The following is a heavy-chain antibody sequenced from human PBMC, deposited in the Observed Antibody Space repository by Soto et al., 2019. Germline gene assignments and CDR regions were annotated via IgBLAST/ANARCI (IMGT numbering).Heavy chain of an antibody. CDR1: GFTFSSYG. CDR2: IWYGGSNK. CDR3: AKDRRGYSSSWYYYYGMDV. J-gene: IGHJ6*02. Sequence: GGSLRLSCAASGFTFSSYGMHWVRQAPGKGLEWVAVIWYGGSNKYYADTVKGRFTISRDNSKNTLYLQMNSLRAEDTAVYYCAKDRRGYSSSWYYYYGMDVWGQGTTVTVSS. D-gene: IGHD6-13*01. V-gene: IGHV3-33*06.